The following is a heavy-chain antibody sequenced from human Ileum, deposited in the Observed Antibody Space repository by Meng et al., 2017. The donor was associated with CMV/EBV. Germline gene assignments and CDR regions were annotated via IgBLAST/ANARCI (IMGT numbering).Heavy chain of an antibody. D-gene: IGHD1-1*01. J-gene: IGHJ4*02. CDR3: ATEDWNADY. CDR2: ISRSGDSE. Sequence: LSGVASGFTLSSYGRNWVRQAPGMGLEWVAGISRSGDSEFYADCVKGRFTVSRDNSRDTLYLQMNSLRAEDTAVYFCATEDWNADYWGQGTLVTVSS. CDR1: GFTLSSYG. V-gene: IGHV3-23*01.